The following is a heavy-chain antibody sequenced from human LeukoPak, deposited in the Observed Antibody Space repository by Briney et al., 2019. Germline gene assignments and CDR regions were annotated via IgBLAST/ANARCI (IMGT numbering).Heavy chain of an antibody. J-gene: IGHJ4*02. D-gene: IGHD7-27*01. CDR3: ARGTGAPNYFDY. V-gene: IGHV1-2*02. Sequence: ASVKVSCKASGYTFTGYYIHWVRQAPGQGLEWMAWINPNGGGTDYAQKFQGRVAVTRDSSISTAYMELSGLTSDDTAVVYCARGTGAPNYFDYWGQGTLVTVSS. CDR1: GYTFTGYY. CDR2: INPNGGGT.